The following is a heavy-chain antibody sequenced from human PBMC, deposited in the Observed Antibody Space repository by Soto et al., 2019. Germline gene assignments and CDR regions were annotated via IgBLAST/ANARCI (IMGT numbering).Heavy chain of an antibody. CDR3: ARVGQQLGPGKVYYYGMDV. V-gene: IGHV1-8*01. D-gene: IGHD6-13*01. CDR2: MNPNSGNT. J-gene: IGHJ6*02. CDR1: GYTFTSYD. Sequence: QVQLVQSGAEVKKPGASVKVSCKASGYTFTSYDINWVRQATGQGLEWMGWMNPNSGNTGYAQKFQGRVTMTRHTSISTAYMELSRLRSEDTAVYYCARVGQQLGPGKVYYYGMDVWGQGTTVTVSS.